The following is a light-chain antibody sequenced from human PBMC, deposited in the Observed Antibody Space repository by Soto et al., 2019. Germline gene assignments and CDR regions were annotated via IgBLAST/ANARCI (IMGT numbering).Light chain of an antibody. CDR3: QHYDHLPPLS. V-gene: IGKV1-33*01. CDR2: DAS. Sequence: DIQMTQSPSSLSASVGDRVTITCQASQDIKNYLNWYQQIPGKAPILLIYDASNLKAGVPSRFNGSGSGTHFTFTISSLQPEDVATYYCQHYDHLPPLSFGGGTKVEIK. CDR1: QDIKNY. J-gene: IGKJ4*01.